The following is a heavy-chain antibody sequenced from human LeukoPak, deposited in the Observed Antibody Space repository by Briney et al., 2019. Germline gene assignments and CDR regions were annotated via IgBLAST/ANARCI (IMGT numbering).Heavy chain of an antibody. D-gene: IGHD2-2*01. J-gene: IGHJ5*02. CDR2: IYHSGST. Sequence: PSETLSLTCTVSGGSISSGGYYWSWIRQPPGKGLEWIGYIYHSGSTYYNPSLKSRVTISVDRSKNQFFLTLGSVTAADTAIYYCVGDSTSWTSWFDPWGQGTLVTVSS. CDR3: VGDSTSWTSWFDP. CDR1: GGSISSGGYY. V-gene: IGHV4-30-2*01.